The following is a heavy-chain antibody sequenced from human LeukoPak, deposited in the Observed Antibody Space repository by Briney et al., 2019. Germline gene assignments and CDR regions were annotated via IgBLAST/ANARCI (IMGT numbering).Heavy chain of an antibody. CDR1: GASISSSSYY. Sequence: SETLSLTCTVSGASISSSSYYWGWIRQPPGKGLEWIGSIHYSGSTYYNPSLKSRVTISVDTSKNQFFLKLNSVTAADTAVYYCAKIGGSKTYYNYVDWGQGTLVTVSS. CDR3: AKIGGSKTYYNYVD. D-gene: IGHD3-10*01. CDR2: IHYSGST. V-gene: IGHV4-39*07. J-gene: IGHJ4*02.